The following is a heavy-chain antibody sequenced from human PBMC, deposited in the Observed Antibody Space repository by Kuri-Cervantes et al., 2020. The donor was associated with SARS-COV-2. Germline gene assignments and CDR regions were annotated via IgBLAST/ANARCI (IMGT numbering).Heavy chain of an antibody. Sequence: SETLSLTCTVSGGSISSSSYYWGWIRQPPGKGLEWIGSIYYSGSTYYNLSLKSRVTISVDTSKNQFSLKLSSVTAADTAVYYCATHDFWSGSTFDYWGQGTLVTVSS. J-gene: IGHJ4*02. CDR3: ATHDFWSGSTFDY. CDR2: IYYSGST. D-gene: IGHD3-3*01. V-gene: IGHV4-39*01. CDR1: GGSISSSSYY.